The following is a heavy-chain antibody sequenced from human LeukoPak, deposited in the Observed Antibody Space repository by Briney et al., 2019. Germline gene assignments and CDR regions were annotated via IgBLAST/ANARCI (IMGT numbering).Heavy chain of an antibody. V-gene: IGHV4-59*08. D-gene: IGHD3-22*01. CDR2: IYYSGST. CDR1: GGSISSYY. Sequence: PSETLSLTCTVSGGSISSYYWSWIRQPPGKGLEWIGYIYYSGSTDYKPSLKSRVTISVDTSKNQFSLKPSSVTAADTAVYYCARQGGYDSSGYYSRGYHYYGMDVWGQGTTVTVSS. J-gene: IGHJ6*02. CDR3: ARQGGYDSSGYYSRGYHYYGMDV.